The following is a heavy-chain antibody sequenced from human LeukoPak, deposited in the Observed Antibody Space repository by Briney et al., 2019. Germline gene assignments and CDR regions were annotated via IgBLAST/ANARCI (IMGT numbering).Heavy chain of an antibody. CDR3: AKDRGVRLTGILTEYYMDV. J-gene: IGHJ6*03. V-gene: IGHV3-23*01. CDR1: GFTFSSYA. Sequence: GGSLRLSCAASGFTFSSYAMSWVRQAPGKGLEWVSVISGSGGSTYYADSVKGRFTISRDNSKNTLYLQMNSLRAEDTAVYYCAKDRGVRLTGILTEYYMDVWGKGTTVTVSS. D-gene: IGHD3-16*01. CDR2: ISGSGGST.